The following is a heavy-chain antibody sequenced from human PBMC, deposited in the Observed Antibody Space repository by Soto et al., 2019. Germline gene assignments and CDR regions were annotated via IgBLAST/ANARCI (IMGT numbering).Heavy chain of an antibody. CDR1: SGSISSSNW. CDR2: IYHSGST. CDR3: AMVTVTRYYFDY. V-gene: IGHV4-4*02. Sequence: PSETLSLTCAVSSGSISSSNWWSWVRQPPGKGLEWIGEIYHSGSTNYNPSLKSRVTISVDKSKNQFSLKLSSVTAADTAVYYCAMVTVTRYYFDYWGQGTLVTVSS. J-gene: IGHJ4*02. D-gene: IGHD4-17*01.